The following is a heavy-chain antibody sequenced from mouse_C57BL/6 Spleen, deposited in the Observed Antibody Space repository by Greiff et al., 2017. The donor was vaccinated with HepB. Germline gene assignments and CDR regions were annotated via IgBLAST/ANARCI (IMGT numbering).Heavy chain of an antibody. CDR1: GFSFTSYG. D-gene: IGHD1-1*01. Sequence: VMLVESGPGLVQPSQSLSITCTVSGFSFTSYGVHWVRQSPGKGLEWLGVIWRGGSTDYNAAFMSRLSITKDNSKSQVFFKMNSLQADDTAIYYCAKNEDYYGSSPHWYFDVWGTGTTVTVSS. CDR2: IWRGGST. V-gene: IGHV2-5*01. J-gene: IGHJ1*03. CDR3: AKNEDYYGSSPHWYFDV.